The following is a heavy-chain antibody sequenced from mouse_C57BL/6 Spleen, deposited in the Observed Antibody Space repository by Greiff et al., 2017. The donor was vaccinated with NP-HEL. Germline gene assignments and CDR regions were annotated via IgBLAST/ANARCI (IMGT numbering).Heavy chain of an antibody. CDR1: GFTFSSYA. V-gene: IGHV5-9-1*02. Sequence: EVQLMESGEGLVKPGGSLKLSCAASGFTFSSYAMSWVRQTPEKRLEWVAYISSGGDYIYYADTVKGRFTISRDNARNTLYLHMSRLKSEDTAMYYCTREITTVVAHWYFDVWGTGTPVTVSS. CDR3: TREITTVVAHWYFDV. D-gene: IGHD1-1*01. CDR2: ISSGGDYI. J-gene: IGHJ1*03.